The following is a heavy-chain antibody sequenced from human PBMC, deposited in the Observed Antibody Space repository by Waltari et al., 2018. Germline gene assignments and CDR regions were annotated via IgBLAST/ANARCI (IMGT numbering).Heavy chain of an antibody. CDR2: IKEDGSKK. V-gene: IGHV3-7*01. CDR1: GFPVGVNW. CDR3: VRHGFWNFDF. J-gene: IGHJ4*02. Sequence: EVQLVESGGGLVQPGGCLRRSCPGAGFPVGVNWLAWVRQAPGKGLEWVANIKEDGSKKNYVDSVEGRFTISRDNAKNSLYLQMNSLRAEDTALYYCVRHGFWNFDFWGQGTLVTVSS. D-gene: IGHD3-3*01.